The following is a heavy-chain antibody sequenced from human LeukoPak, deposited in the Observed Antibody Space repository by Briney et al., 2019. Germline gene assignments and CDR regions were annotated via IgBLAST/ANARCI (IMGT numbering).Heavy chain of an antibody. CDR3: ATKVTTGN. Sequence: GGSLRLSCAASGFTVSSSYMSWVRQLPGKGLEWVSVIYGGGTTNYADSVKGRFSISRDISKNTLHLQLNSLRADDTGVYYCATKVTTGNWGQGTLVTVSS. J-gene: IGHJ4*02. V-gene: IGHV3-66*01. D-gene: IGHD4-17*01. CDR2: IYGGGTT. CDR1: GFTVSSSY.